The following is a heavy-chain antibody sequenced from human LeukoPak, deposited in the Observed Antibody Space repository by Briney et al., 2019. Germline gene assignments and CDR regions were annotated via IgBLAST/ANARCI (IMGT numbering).Heavy chain of an antibody. CDR1: GYTFTGYY. CDR2: INPNSGGT. Sequence: ASVKVSCKASGYTFTGYYMHWVRQAPGQGREWMGWINPNSGGTNYAQKFQGRVTMTRDTSISTAYMELSRLRSDDTAVYYCAKISFSGYDFSDYWGQGTLVTVSS. D-gene: IGHD5-12*01. V-gene: IGHV1-2*02. J-gene: IGHJ4*02. CDR3: AKISFSGYDFSDY.